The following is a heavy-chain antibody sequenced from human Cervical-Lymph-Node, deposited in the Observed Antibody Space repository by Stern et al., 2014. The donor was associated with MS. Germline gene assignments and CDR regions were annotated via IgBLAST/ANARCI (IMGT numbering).Heavy chain of an antibody. CDR2: IYHTGST. V-gene: IGHV4-31*03. Sequence: QVQLQESGPGLVKPSQSLSLTCTVSGDSIVTSSHYWSWIRQHPGKGLEWIGYIYHTGSTNCNPSLKSRVTLSIDTSKNQFSLNLSSVTGADTAVYYCARDSGYPDYWGQGTLVTVSS. CDR3: ARDSGYPDY. D-gene: IGHD3-22*01. J-gene: IGHJ4*02. CDR1: GDSIVTSSHY.